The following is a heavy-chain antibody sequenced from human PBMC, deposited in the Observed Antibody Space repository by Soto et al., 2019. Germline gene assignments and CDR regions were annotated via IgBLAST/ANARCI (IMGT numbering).Heavy chain of an antibody. V-gene: IGHV3-30*03. CDR1: GFTFSNYG. D-gene: IGHD6-13*01. CDR3: ARYSNTTNFYYGMDV. Sequence: VQLVESGGGVVQPGRSLRLSCVASGFTFSNYGMHWVRQAPGKGLEWLAVISNDGSNKNYADSVKGRFTISRDNSKNMVYLQTNSLRAEDRAVYYCARYSNTTNFYYGMDVWGQGTTVTVSS. J-gene: IGHJ6*02. CDR2: ISNDGSNK.